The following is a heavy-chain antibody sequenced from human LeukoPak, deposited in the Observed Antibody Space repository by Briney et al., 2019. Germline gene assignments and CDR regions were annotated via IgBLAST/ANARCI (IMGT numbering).Heavy chain of an antibody. V-gene: IGHV1-8*01. D-gene: IGHD3-22*01. CDR3: ARGDSSGFVYYYYYGMDV. J-gene: IGHJ6*02. Sequence: ASVKVSCKASGYTFTSYDINWVRQAPGQGLEWMGWMNPNSGNTGYAQKFQGRVTMTRNTSISTAYMELSSLRSEDTAVYYCARGDSSGFVYYYYYGMDVWGQGTTVTVSS. CDR1: GYTFTSYD. CDR2: MNPNSGNT.